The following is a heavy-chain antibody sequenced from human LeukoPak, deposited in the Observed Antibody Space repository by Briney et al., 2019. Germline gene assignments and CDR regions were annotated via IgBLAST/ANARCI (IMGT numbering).Heavy chain of an antibody. CDR1: GGTFSSYA. CDR2: IIPILGIA. D-gene: IGHD3-3*01. CDR3: ARESTIYDFWSGYYVFDY. Sequence: ASVKVSCNASGGTFSSYAISWVRQAPGQGLEWMGRIIPILGIANYAQKFQGRVTITADKSTSTAYMELSSLRSEDTAVYYCARESTIYDFWSGYYVFDYWGQGTLVTVSS. V-gene: IGHV1-69*04. J-gene: IGHJ4*02.